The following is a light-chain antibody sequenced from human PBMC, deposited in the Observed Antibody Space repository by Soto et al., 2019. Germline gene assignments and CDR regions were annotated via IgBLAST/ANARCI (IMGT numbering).Light chain of an antibody. CDR2: DNN. J-gene: IGLJ1*01. CDR3: GTWDSSLSAHNYV. CDR1: SSNIGNNY. Sequence: QAVVTQPPSVSAAPGQKVTISCSGSSSNIGNNYVSWYQQLPGTAPKLLIYDNNKRPSGIPDRFSGSKSGTSATLGITGLQTGDEADYYCGTWDSSLSAHNYVFGTGTKLTVL. V-gene: IGLV1-51*01.